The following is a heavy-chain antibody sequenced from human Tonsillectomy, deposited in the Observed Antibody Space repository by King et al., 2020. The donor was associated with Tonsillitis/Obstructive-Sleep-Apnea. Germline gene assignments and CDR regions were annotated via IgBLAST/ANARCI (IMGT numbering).Heavy chain of an antibody. Sequence: VTLKESGPVLVKPTETLTLTCTVSGFSLSNARMGVSWIRQPPGKALEWLAHIFWNDEKSYSTSLRSRLTISKETSKSQVVLSMTHMDPVDTATYFCARGTAMVYYYYYYMDVWGKGTTVTVSS. CDR3: ARGTAMVYYYYYYMDV. D-gene: IGHD5-18*01. J-gene: IGHJ6*03. CDR1: GFSLSNARMG. CDR2: IFWNDEK. V-gene: IGHV2-26*01.